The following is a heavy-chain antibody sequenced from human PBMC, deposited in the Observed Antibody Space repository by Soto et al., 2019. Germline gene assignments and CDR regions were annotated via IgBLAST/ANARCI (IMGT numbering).Heavy chain of an antibody. CDR2: VSGSGANT. CDR1: GITFSSYA. Sequence: GGSLRLSCAASGITFSSYAMSWVRQAPGKGLEWVSTVSGSGANTYYADSVRGRFTISRDNSENTLYLQMISLRAEDMAIYYCAKGPHSSGWHYFDYWGQGTLVTVSS. D-gene: IGHD6-19*01. CDR3: AKGPHSSGWHYFDY. J-gene: IGHJ4*02. V-gene: IGHV3-23*01.